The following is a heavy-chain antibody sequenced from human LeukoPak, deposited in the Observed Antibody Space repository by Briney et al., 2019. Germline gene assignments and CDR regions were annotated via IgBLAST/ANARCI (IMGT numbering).Heavy chain of an antibody. V-gene: IGHV1-2*02. CDR2: INPSSGGT. Sequence: ASVKVSCTASGYPFIHHYINWVRQAPGQGLEWVGWINPSSGGTKYAPKFKGRVTMTRDTSVTTVYLEMKNLTSDDTDVFYCAREVDMDLGTSSADYWGQGTLVTVSS. CDR1: GYPFIHHY. J-gene: IGHJ4*02. CDR3: AREVDMDLGTSSADY. D-gene: IGHD6-6*01.